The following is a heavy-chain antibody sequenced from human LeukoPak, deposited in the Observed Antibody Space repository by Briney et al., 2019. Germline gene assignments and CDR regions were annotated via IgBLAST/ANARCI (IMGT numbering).Heavy chain of an antibody. V-gene: IGHV3-7*03. Sequence: GGSLRLSCAASGFTVSDNNMIWVRQAPGKGLEWVANIKQDGSEKYYVDSVKGRFTISRDNAKNSLYLQMNSLRAEDTAVYYCAREVRVMDTAMDYYYYYYGMDVWGQGTTVTVSS. CDR2: IKQDGSEK. J-gene: IGHJ6*02. CDR3: AREVRVMDTAMDYYYYYYGMDV. D-gene: IGHD5-18*01. CDR1: GFTVSDNN.